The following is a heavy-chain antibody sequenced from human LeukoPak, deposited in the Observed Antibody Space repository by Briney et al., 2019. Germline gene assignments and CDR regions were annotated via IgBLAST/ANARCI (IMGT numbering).Heavy chain of an antibody. CDR1: GFTFSSYA. CDR2: ISASGGST. D-gene: IGHD3-10*01. J-gene: IGHJ4*02. Sequence: GGSLRLSCAASGFTFSSYAMSWARQAPGKGLEWVSIISASGGSTYYADSVKGRFTISRDKSKNYLQMNSLRGDDTAIYYCARDVRVGEYYGSGSYFDYWGQGTLVTVSS. V-gene: IGHV3-23*01. CDR3: ARDVRVGEYYGSGSYFDY.